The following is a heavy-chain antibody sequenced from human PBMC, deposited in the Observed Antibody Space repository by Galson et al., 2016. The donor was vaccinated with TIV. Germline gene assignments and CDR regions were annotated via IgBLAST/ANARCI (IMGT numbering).Heavy chain of an antibody. CDR2: IIPLLSSP. CDR3: ARGPGPAGIVGIYYNMDV. V-gene: IGHV1-69*13. CDR1: GGTFSRSA. D-gene: IGHD1-26*01. Sequence: SVKVSCKASGGTFSRSAISWVRQAPGQGLEWVGGIIPLLSSPSYGQKFPGRLTITADESMTTSYMELTSLTSDDTAMYYCARGPGPAGIVGIYYNMDVWGQGTTVIVSS. J-gene: IGHJ6*02.